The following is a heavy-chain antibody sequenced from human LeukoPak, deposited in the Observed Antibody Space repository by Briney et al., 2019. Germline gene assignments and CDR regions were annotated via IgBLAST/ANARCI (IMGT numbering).Heavy chain of an antibody. Sequence: GGSLRLSCAASGFTFSSYEMNWVRQAPGKGLEWVSYISCSGSTIYYADSVKGRFTIPRDNPKNSLYLQMNSLRAEDTAVYYCERDRAQSSSYYYKSLLFDYWGEGALVTVSS. CDR2: ISCSGSTI. CDR3: ERDRAQSSSYYYKSLLFDY. V-gene: IGHV3-48*03. CDR1: GFTFSSYE. D-gene: IGHD3-22*01. J-gene: IGHJ4*02.